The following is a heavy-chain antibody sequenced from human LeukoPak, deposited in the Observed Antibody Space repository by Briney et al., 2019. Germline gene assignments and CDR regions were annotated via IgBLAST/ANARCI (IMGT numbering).Heavy chain of an antibody. V-gene: IGHV3-23*01. CDR1: GFTFSTYA. CDR2: VSNDGDTT. Sequence: GGSLRLSCAASGFTFSTYAMTCVRQAPGQGLEWVSYVSNDGDTTYYADSVKGRFTISRDNVRDTLSLQMNSLRADDTAVYYCAKDRGGVGYFFDYWGQGALVSVSS. D-gene: IGHD3-10*01. J-gene: IGHJ4*02. CDR3: AKDRGGVGYFFDY.